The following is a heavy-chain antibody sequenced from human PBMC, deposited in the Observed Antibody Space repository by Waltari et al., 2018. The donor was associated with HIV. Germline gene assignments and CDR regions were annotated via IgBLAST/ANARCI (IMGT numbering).Heavy chain of an antibody. CDR3: ARLLRSGSYYHYFDY. V-gene: IGHV4-39*01. CDR2: VYYSGST. Sequence: QLQLQESGPGLVKPSETLSLTCTVSGRSISSSASYWGWIRQPPGKGLEWIGSVYYSGSTYNNPSLASRVTISVDSSKNQFSLKLSSVTAADKAVYYCARLLRSGSYYHYFDYWGQGTLVTVSS. J-gene: IGHJ4*02. D-gene: IGHD1-26*01. CDR1: GRSISSSASY.